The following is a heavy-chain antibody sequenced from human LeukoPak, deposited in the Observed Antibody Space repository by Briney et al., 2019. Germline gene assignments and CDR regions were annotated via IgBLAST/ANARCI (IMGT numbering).Heavy chain of an antibody. CDR3: ARGVGYCSGGNCYGVGSSDY. CDR2: VSPNSGNT. D-gene: IGHD2-15*01. J-gene: IGHJ4*02. Sequence: ASVKVSCKASGYTFTSYGLNWVRQATGQGLEWMGWVSPNSGNTGYAQKFQGRVTMTRDTSISTVYMELSSLRSEDTAVYYCARGVGYCSGGNCYGVGSSDYWGQGTLVTVSS. V-gene: IGHV1-8*01. CDR1: GYTFTSYG.